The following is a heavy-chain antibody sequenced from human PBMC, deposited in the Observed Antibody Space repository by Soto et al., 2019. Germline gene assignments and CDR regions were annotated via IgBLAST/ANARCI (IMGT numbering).Heavy chain of an antibody. J-gene: IGHJ5*02. CDR1: GFTIITYS. V-gene: IGHV3-23*01. CDR3: AKDAVYRDGLWLMDS. CDR2: VNGSGSQI. Sequence: GWSLSLSCAASGFTIITYSMTWVRQAPGKGLECVSGVNGSGSQIYYAESVKGRFTISKDNSKNTLYLQMSSLREEDTALYYCAKDAVYRDGLWLMDSWGQGTLVTVSS. D-gene: IGHD2-21*01.